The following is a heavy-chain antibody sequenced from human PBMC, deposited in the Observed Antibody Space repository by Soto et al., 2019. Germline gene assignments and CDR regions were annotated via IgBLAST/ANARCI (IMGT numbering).Heavy chain of an antibody. V-gene: IGHV5-51*01. Sequence: GESVKISFKGSGYSFTSYWIGWVRQMPGKGLEWMGIIYPGDSDTRYSPSFQGQVTISADKSISTAYLQWSSLKASDTAMYYCARQSARPTYYYYGMDVWGQGTTVTVSS. CDR2: IYPGDSDT. CDR1: GYSFTSYW. J-gene: IGHJ6*02. CDR3: ARQSARPTYYYYGMDV. D-gene: IGHD6-6*01.